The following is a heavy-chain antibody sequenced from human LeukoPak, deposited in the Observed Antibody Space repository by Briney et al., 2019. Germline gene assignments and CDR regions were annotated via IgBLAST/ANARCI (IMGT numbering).Heavy chain of an antibody. V-gene: IGHV4-59*01. J-gene: IGHJ4*02. CDR2: IYYSGST. D-gene: IGHD3-22*01. Sequence: SETLSLTCTVSGGSISSYYWSWIRQPPGKGLEWIGYIYYSGSTNYNPSLKSRVTISVDTSKNQFSLKLSSVTAADTAVYYCARAEIEYDSSGYYSYYFDYWGQGTLVTVSS. CDR1: GGSISSYY. CDR3: ARAEIEYDSSGYYSYYFDY.